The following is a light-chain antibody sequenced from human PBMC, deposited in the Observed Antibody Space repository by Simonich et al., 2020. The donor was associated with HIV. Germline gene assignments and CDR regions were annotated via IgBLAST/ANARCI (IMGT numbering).Light chain of an antibody. V-gene: IGKV1-NL1*01. CDR1: QSISSY. J-gene: IGKJ1*01. CDR3: QQYFSTPPWT. CDR2: AAS. Sequence: DIQMTQSPSSLSASVGDRVTITCRASQSISSYLNWYQQKPGKAPKLLIYAASRLETGVPSRFSGSGSGTDYILTITSLQPEDFATYYCQQYFSTPPWTFGRGTKVEIK.